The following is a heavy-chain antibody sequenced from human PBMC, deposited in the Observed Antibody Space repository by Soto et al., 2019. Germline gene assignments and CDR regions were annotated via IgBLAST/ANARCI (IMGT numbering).Heavy chain of an antibody. CDR1: GFTFSDFA. Sequence: EVQVFESGGGLVQPGESLRLSCAASGFTFSDFAMSWVRKAPGKGLEWVSSISGSGGTRYYADSVKGRFTISRENSKNTLYLQMETLRAHDTARYYCVKLMGSGWYVHYWGQGTMVTVSS. CDR3: VKLMGSGWYVHY. D-gene: IGHD6-19*01. CDR2: ISGSGGTR. J-gene: IGHJ4*02. V-gene: IGHV3-23*01.